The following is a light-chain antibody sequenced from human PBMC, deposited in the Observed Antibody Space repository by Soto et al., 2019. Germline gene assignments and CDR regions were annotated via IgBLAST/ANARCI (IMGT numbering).Light chain of an antibody. CDR3: AAWDDSLSGVL. Sequence: QSVLTQPPSASGTPGQRVAISCSGSSSNIGNNFVSWYQQPPGTAPTLLIYSNNQRPSGVPDRFSASKSGTSASLAISGVQSEDEGDYYCAAWDDSLSGVLFGGGTKLTVL. CDR1: SSNIGNNF. CDR2: SNN. J-gene: IGLJ2*01. V-gene: IGLV1-47*02.